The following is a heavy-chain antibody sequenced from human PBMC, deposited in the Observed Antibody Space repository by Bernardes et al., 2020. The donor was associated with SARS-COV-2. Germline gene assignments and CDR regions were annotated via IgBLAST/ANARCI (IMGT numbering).Heavy chain of an antibody. V-gene: IGHV2-5*02. D-gene: IGHD6-19*01. J-gene: IGHJ4*02. CDR3: AHRSSGWYDRYFDY. Sequence: SGPTLVKPTQTLTLTCTFSGFSLSTSGVGVGWIRQPPGKALEWLALIYWDDDKRYSPSLKSRPTITKDTSKNQVVLTMTNMDPVDTATYYCAHRSSGWYDRYFDYWGQGTLVTVSS. CDR2: IYWDDDK. CDR1: GFSLSTSGVG.